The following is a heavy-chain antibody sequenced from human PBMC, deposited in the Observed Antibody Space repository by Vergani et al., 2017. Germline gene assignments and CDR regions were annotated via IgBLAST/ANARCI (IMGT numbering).Heavy chain of an antibody. CDR3: ARDHASSYDYVWGSYRYAFDI. J-gene: IGHJ3*02. V-gene: IGHV1-2*02. Sequence: VQLVQSGAEVQKPGASVKVSCKASGYTFTGYYMHWVRQAPGQGLEWMGWINPNSGGTNYAQKFQGRVTMTRDTSISTAYMELSRLRSDDTAVYYCARDHASSYDYVWGSYRYAFDIWGQGTMVTVSS. D-gene: IGHD3-16*02. CDR2: INPNSGGT. CDR1: GYTFTGYY.